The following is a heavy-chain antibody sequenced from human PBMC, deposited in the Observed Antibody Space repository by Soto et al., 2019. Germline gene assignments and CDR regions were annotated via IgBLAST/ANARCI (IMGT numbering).Heavy chain of an antibody. CDR2: IYYSDST. D-gene: IGHD3-22*01. V-gene: IGHV4-39*01. CDR3: ARLVYESSGYRQG. J-gene: IGHJ4*02. Sequence: ASETLSLTGTVPGTYISSSSYYGGGIRPPPGKGLECIGSIYYSDSTSYNPSLTSRVTISVDTSNIQCSMMLSSVTAAYSAVYCSARLVYESSGYRQGWGQGTLVTVSS. CDR1: GTYISSSSYY.